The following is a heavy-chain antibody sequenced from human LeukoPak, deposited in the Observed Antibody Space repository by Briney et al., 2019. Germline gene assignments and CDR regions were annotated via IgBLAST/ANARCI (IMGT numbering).Heavy chain of an antibody. CDR3: ARVVRSRAFFDY. Sequence: SQTLSLTCAVSGGSISSGGYSWSWIRQPPGKGLEWIGYIYHRGSTYYNPSLKSRVTISVDRSKNQFSLKLSSVTAADTAVYYCARVVRSRAFFDYWGQGTLVTVSS. CDR2: IYHRGST. V-gene: IGHV4-30-2*01. D-gene: IGHD3-10*01. CDR1: GGSISSGGYS. J-gene: IGHJ4*02.